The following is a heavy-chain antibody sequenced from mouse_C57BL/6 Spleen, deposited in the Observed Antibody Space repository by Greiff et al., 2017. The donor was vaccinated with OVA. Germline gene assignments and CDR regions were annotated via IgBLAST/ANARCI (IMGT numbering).Heavy chain of an antibody. V-gene: IGHV14-3*01. J-gene: IGHJ4*01. CDR3: ARLSYAMDY. Sequence: EVQLQQSVAELVRPGASVKLSCTASGFTIKNTYMHWVKQRPEQGLEWIGRIDPANGNTKYAPKFQGKATITADTSSNTAYLQLSSLTAEDTAIYYCARLSYAMDYWGQGTSVTVSS. CDR2: IDPANGNT. CDR1: GFTIKNTY.